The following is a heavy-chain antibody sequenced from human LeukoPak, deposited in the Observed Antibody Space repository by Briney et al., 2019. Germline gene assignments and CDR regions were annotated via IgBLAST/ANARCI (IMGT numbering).Heavy chain of an antibody. J-gene: IGHJ4*02. D-gene: IGHD5-18*01. CDR3: ARDLSGVTGYTYGRGIYY. Sequence: GASVKVSCKASGATFNDYALNWVRQAPGQGLEWMGVFIPILDTANSTQKFQDRVTITADISTNTAYMELSSLRSEDTAVYFWARDLSGVTGYTYGRGIYYWGQGTLVTVSS. CDR2: FIPILDTA. CDR1: GATFNDYA. V-gene: IGHV1-69*10.